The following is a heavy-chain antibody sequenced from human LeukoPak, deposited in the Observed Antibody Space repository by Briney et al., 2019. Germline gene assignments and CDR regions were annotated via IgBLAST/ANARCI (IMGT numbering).Heavy chain of an antibody. CDR2: IIPILGIA. Sequence: SVKVSCKASGGTFSSYTISWVRQAPGQGLEWMGRIIPILGIANYAQKFQGRVTITADKSTSTAYMELSSLRSEDTAVYYCARDSAYSSGPDYWGQGTLVTVSS. D-gene: IGHD6-19*01. CDR1: GGTFSSYT. J-gene: IGHJ4*02. V-gene: IGHV1-69*04. CDR3: ARDSAYSSGPDY.